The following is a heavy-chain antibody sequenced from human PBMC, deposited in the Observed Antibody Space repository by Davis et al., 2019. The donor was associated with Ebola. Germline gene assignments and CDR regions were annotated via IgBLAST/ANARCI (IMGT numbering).Heavy chain of an antibody. CDR2: IIPILGIA. J-gene: IGHJ6*02. CDR3: ARDHSGSGGFYYYYGMDV. D-gene: IGHD3-10*01. V-gene: IGHV1-69*04. Sequence: SVKVSCKASGGTFSSYTISWVRQAPGQGLEWMGRIIPILGIANYAQKFQGRVTITADKSTSTAYMELSSLRSEDTAVYYCARDHSGSGGFYYYYGMDVWGQGTTVTVSS. CDR1: GGTFSSYT.